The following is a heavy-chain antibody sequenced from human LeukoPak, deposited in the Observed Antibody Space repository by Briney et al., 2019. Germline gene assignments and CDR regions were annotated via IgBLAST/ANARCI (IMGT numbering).Heavy chain of an antibody. CDR3: ARGPMVRGVIQYYFDY. CDR1: GYTFTSYG. V-gene: IGHV1-18*01. CDR2: ISAYNGNT. J-gene: IGHJ4*02. Sequence: ASVKVSCKASGYTFTSYGISWVRQAHGQGLEWMGWISAYNGNTNYAQKLQGRVTMTTDTSTSTAYMELRSLRSDDTAVYYCARGPMVRGVIQYYFDYWGQGTLVTVSS. D-gene: IGHD3-10*01.